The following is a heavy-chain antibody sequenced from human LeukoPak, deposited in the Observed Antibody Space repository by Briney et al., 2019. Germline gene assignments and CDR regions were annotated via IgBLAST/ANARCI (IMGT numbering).Heavy chain of an antibody. CDR1: GGSFRGYY. CDR3: ASSVGSTDY. J-gene: IGHJ4*02. Sequence: AETLSLTCAVYGGSFRGYYWTWIRQSPGKGLEWIGEINHRGSTNLNPSLKSRVTLSVDTSKHQFSLKLTSMTAADAAVYYCASSVGSTDYWGQGTLVTVSS. CDR2: INHRGST. D-gene: IGHD1-26*01. V-gene: IGHV4-34*01.